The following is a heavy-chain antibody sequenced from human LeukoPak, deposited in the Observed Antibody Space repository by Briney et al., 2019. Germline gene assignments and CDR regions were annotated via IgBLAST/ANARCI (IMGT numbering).Heavy chain of an antibody. D-gene: IGHD3-3*01. Sequence: PGGSLRLSCAVSGLSFSGSAMHWVRQASGKGLEWVGRIRSKSNSYATTYAESVKGRFTISRDDSKNTAYLQMNSLEIEDTAVYYCTGQGNVSPDDFWSGYYHYWGQGTLVTVSS. V-gene: IGHV3-73*01. CDR2: IRSKSNSYAT. J-gene: IGHJ4*02. CDR1: GLSFSGSA. CDR3: TGQGNVSPDDFWSGYYHY.